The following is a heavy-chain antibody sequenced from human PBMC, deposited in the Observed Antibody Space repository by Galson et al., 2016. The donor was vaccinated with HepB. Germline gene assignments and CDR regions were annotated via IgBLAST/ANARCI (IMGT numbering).Heavy chain of an antibody. CDR3: AGDNVLRYFDWTTLNYYYGMGV. J-gene: IGHJ6*02. CDR2: INSDGSST. Sequence: SLRLSCAASGFPFSSYAMSWVRQSPGKGLVWVSRINSDGSSTSYADSVKGRFTISRDNAKNTLYLQMNSLRAEDTAVYYCAGDNVLRYFDWTTLNYYYGMGVWGQGTTVTVSS. V-gene: IGHV3-74*01. CDR1: GFPFSSYA. D-gene: IGHD3-9*01.